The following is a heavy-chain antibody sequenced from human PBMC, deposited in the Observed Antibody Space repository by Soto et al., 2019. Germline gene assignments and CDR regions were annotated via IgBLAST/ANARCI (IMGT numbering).Heavy chain of an antibody. D-gene: IGHD1-26*01. CDR1: GGSVSSGSYY. CDR2: TYYSGST. CDR3: ARVSLFSRWELLYGMEV. J-gene: IGHJ6*02. V-gene: IGHV4-61*01. Sequence: SETLSLTCTVSGGSVSSGSYYWSWIRQPPGKGLEWIGYTYYSGSTNYNPSLKSRVTISVDTSKNQFSLKLSSVTAADTAVYYCARVSLFSRWELLYGMEVWGQGTTVTVSS.